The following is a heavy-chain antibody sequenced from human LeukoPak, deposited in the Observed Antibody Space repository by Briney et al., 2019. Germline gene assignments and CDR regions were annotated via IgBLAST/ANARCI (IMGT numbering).Heavy chain of an antibody. CDR1: GFTFSSYW. V-gene: IGHV3-7*01. J-gene: IGHJ5*02. D-gene: IGHD2-2*01. CDR2: IKQDGSEK. Sequence: GGSLRLSCAASGFTFSSYWMSRVRQAPGKGLEWVANIKQDGSEKYYVDSVKGRFTIPRDNAKNSLYLQMNSLRAEDTAVYYCARSCSSTSCYAVWFDPWGQGTLVTVSS. CDR3: ARSCSSTSCYAVWFDP.